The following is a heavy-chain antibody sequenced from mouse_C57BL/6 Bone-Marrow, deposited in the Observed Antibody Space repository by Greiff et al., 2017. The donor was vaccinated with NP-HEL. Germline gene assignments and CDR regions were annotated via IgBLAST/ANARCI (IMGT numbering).Heavy chain of an antibody. J-gene: IGHJ2*01. V-gene: IGHV1-47*01. CDR2: FHPYNDDT. CDR1: GYTFTTYP. D-gene: IGHD1-1*01. Sequence: QVQLKQSGAELVKPGASVKMSCKASGYTFTTYPIEWMKQNHGKSLEWIGNFHPYNDDTKYNEKFKGKATLTVEKSSSTVYLELSRLTSDDSAVYYCARNPYYGSSPYYFDYWGQGTTLTVSS. CDR3: ARNPYYGSSPYYFDY.